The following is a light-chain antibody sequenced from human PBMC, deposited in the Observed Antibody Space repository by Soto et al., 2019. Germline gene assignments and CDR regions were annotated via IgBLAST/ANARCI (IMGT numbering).Light chain of an antibody. CDR2: EVS. V-gene: IGLV2-14*01. Sequence: QSALTQPASVSGSPGQSITISCTGTSSDVGGYKYVSWYQQHPGKAPKLMIYEVSNRPSGVSNRFSGSKSGNTASLTISGLQAEDGADYYCSSYSSSRDVFFGGGTKLTVL. J-gene: IGLJ2*01. CDR1: SSDVGGYKY. CDR3: SSYSSSRDVF.